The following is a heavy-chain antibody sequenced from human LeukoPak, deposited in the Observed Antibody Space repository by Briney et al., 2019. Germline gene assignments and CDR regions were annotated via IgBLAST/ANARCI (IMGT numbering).Heavy chain of an antibody. CDR1: GYTFTSYD. CDR3: ARGIRRYYYYGMDV. J-gene: IGHJ6*02. Sequence: RASVKVSCKASGYTFTSYDINWVRQATGQGLEWMGWMNPNSGNTGYAQKFQGRVTMTMNTSISTAYMELSSLRSEDTAVYYCARGIRRYYYYGMDVWGQGTTVTVSS. CDR2: MNPNSGNT. D-gene: IGHD5-18*01. V-gene: IGHV1-8*01.